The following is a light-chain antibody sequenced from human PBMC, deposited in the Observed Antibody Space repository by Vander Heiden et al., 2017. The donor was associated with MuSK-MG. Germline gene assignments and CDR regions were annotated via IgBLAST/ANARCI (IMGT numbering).Light chain of an antibody. CDR1: QRVSSN. J-gene: IGKJ4*01. CDR2: GAS. Sequence: EIVMTQSPATLSVSPGERATLSCRASQRVSSNLAWYQQKPGQVPRLLIYGASTRATGIPARFSGSGSGTEFTLTISSLQSEDFAVYYCQQYNNWPLTFGGGTKVXIK. V-gene: IGKV3-15*01. CDR3: QQYNNWPLT.